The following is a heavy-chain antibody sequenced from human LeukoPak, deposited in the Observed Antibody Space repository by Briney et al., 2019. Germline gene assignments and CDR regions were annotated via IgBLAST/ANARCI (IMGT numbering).Heavy chain of an antibody. CDR3: ARDLIPPGYFDY. Sequence: GGSLRLSCTASGFTLTTYAMSWVRQAPGKGLEWVAAIKSSDNSAYYIDSVKGRFTISRDNSKNTLFLQMNSLRAEDTAVYYCARDLIPPGYFDYWGQGTLVTVSS. V-gene: IGHV3-23*01. CDR2: IKSSDNSA. CDR1: GFTLTTYA. D-gene: IGHD3-16*01. J-gene: IGHJ4*02.